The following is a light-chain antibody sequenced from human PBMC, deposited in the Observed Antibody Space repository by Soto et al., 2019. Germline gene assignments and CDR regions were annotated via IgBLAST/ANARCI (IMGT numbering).Light chain of an antibody. CDR3: QNFDSAPQT. CDR1: QGIRHY. V-gene: IGKV1-27*01. CDR2: EAS. Sequence: DIQMTQPPSSLSAYVGDRVTITSRASQGIRHYLAWYQQKPGKVPKLLIYEASNLQSGVPSRFRGGGSGTEFTLTISSLQPEDVATYYCQNFDSAPQTFGQGTKVDIK. J-gene: IGKJ1*01.